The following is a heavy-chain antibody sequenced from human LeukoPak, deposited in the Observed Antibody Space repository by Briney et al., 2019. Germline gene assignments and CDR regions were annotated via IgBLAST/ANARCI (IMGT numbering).Heavy chain of an antibody. Sequence: SFTSYWIGWVRQLPGKGXACMRIIYPADSDSTYSPSFHAPVPISADKSITTAYLQWSSLKASDTAMYYCARQDTAMVDYWGQGTLVTVSS. D-gene: IGHD5-18*01. J-gene: IGHJ4*02. CDR2: IYPADSDS. CDR1: SFTSYW. V-gene: IGHV5-51*01. CDR3: ARQDTAMVDY.